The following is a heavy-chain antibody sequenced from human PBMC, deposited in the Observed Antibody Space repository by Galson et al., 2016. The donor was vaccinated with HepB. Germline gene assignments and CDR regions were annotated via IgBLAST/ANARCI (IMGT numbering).Heavy chain of an antibody. CDR1: GFTSSSYG. CDR3: AKDTARYCSSTSCSYGMDV. CDR2: ISYDGSNK. Sequence: SLRLSCAASGFTSSSYGMHWVRQAPGKGLEWVAVISYDGSNKYYADYVKGRFTISRDNSKNTLYLQMNSLRAEDTAVYYCAKDTARYCSSTSCSYGMDVWGQGTTVTVSS. V-gene: IGHV3-30*18. D-gene: IGHD2-2*01. J-gene: IGHJ6*02.